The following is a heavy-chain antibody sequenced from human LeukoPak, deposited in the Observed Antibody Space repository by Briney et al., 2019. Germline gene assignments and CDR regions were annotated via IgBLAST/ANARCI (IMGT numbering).Heavy chain of an antibody. Sequence: ASVKVSCKSSGYTFTAYYIHWVRHAPGQGLEWMGYINPNSGGTIYAQKFQGRVTMTRDTSINTGYMELSRLKSDDTAVYYCASIEGSAINRYDWGQGTLVTVSS. D-gene: IGHD3-10*01. CDR3: ASIEGSAINRYD. CDR1: GYTFTAYY. J-gene: IGHJ4*02. CDR2: INPNSGGT. V-gene: IGHV1-2*02.